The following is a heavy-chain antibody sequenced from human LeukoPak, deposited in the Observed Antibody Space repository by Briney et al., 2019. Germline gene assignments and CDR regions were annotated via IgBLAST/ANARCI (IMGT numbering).Heavy chain of an antibody. V-gene: IGHV1-69*04. CDR1: GGTFSSYA. D-gene: IGHD3-10*01. CDR2: IIPILGMA. J-gene: IGHJ4*02. Sequence: GSSVKVSCKASGGTFSSYAISWVRQAPGQGLEWMGRIIPILGMANYAQKFQGRVTITADKSTSTAYMELSSLRSEDTAVYYCARALADYYGSGSYYNYFDYWGQGTLVTVSS. CDR3: ARALADYYGSGSYYNYFDY.